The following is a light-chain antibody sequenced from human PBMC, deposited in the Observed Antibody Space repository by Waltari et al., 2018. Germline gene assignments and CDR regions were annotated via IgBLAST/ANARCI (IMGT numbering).Light chain of an antibody. Sequence: IQMTQSPSSLSGFVGDRVTISCRASQDITNALAWYQHKLGRAPKLLIYATSKLEGGVPARFSGRGSGTTYTLPLDSLQSDDSASYFCQQYFSVPLPFGGGSKIEI. V-gene: IGKV1-NL1*01. CDR1: QDITNA. J-gene: IGKJ4*01. CDR3: QQYFSVPLP. CDR2: ATS.